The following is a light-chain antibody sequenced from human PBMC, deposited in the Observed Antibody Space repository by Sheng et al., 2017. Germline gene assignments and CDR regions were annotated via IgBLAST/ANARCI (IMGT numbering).Light chain of an antibody. CDR1: QGISSY. CDR2: AAS. J-gene: IGKJ5*01. Sequence: DIQLTQSPSFLSASVGDRVTITCRASQGISSYLAWYQQKVGKAPKLLIYAASTLQSGVPSRFSGSGSGTEFTLTISSLQPEDFATYYCQQVDSYPITFGQGTRLEI. CDR3: QQVDSYPIT. V-gene: IGKV1-9*01.